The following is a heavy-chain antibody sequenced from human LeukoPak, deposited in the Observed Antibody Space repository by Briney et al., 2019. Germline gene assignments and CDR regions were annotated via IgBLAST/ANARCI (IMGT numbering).Heavy chain of an antibody. CDR3: ARHEGGGQWLVYFDY. D-gene: IGHD6-19*01. V-gene: IGHV5-51*01. CDR2: IYPGDSDT. CDR1: GYSFTSYW. Sequence: TPGEALNISCQGSGYSFTSYWIGWVRPMPGNGLEWMGIIYPGDSDTRYSPSFQGQVTISADKSISTAYLQWSSLKASDTAMYYCARHEGGGQWLVYFDYWGQGTLVTVSS. J-gene: IGHJ4*02.